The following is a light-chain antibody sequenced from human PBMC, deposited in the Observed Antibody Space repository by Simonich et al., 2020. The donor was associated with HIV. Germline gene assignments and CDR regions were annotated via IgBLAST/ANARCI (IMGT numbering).Light chain of an antibody. Sequence: DIVMTQSPDFLTVSLGERATINCKSSQSVLSSSNNKNYLTWYQQKPGQPPKLLIYWASTRESGVPDRFSGSGSGTAFTLTITSLQAEDVAVYFCQQYYSTPPLYTFGQGTKLEIK. J-gene: IGKJ2*01. CDR3: QQYYSTPPLYT. CDR2: WAS. V-gene: IGKV4-1*01. CDR1: QSVLSSSNNKNY.